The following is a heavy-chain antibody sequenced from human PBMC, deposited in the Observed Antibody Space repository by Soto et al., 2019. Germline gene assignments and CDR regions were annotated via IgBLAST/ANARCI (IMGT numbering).Heavy chain of an antibody. CDR2: ISGSGGST. Sequence: GGSLRLSCAASGFTFSSYAMSWVRQAPGKGLEWVSAISGSGGSTYYADSVKGRFTISRDNSKNTLYLQMNSLRAEDTAVYYCAKALGYSGYDREKDYYYYYMDVWGKGTTVTVSS. D-gene: IGHD5-12*01. V-gene: IGHV3-23*01. CDR3: AKALGYSGYDREKDYYYYYMDV. J-gene: IGHJ6*03. CDR1: GFTFSSYA.